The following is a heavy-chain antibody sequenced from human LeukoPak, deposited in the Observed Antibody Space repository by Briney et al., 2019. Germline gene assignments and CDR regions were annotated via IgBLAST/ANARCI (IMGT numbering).Heavy chain of an antibody. CDR2: ISAYNGNT. D-gene: IGHD4-17*01. J-gene: IGHJ4*02. CDR3: ARGGYGDYADS. V-gene: IGHV1-18*01. CDR1: GYPFTTHG. Sequence: ASVKVSCKASGYPFTTHGISWVRQAPGQGLEWMGWISAYNGNTKYAQKLQGRVTMTTDTSTSTAYMELRSLRSDDTAVYYCARGGYGDYADSWGQGTLVTVSS.